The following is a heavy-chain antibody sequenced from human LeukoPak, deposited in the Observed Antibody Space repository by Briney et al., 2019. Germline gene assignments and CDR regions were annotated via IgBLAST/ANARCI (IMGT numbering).Heavy chain of an antibody. V-gene: IGHV3-74*01. J-gene: IGHJ4*02. D-gene: IGHD3-22*01. Sequence: GGSLRLSCAASGFTFSGYWMHWVRQVPGKGLVWVSRINDDGRYTVYADSVKGRFTISRDNSKNTLYLQMNSLRAEDTALYHCARDYYYDSSGFYPPFDYWGQGTLVTVSS. CDR2: INDDGRYT. CDR1: GFTFSGYW. CDR3: ARDYYYDSSGFYPPFDY.